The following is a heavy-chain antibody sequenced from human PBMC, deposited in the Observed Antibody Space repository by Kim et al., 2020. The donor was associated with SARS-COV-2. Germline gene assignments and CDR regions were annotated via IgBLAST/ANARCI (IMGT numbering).Heavy chain of an antibody. CDR1: GGSFSVYY. D-gene: IGHD2-15*01. Sequence: SETLSLTCAVYGGSFSVYYWSWIRQPPGKGLEWIGEINHSGSTNYNPSLKSRVTISVDTSKNQFSLKLSSVTAADTAVYYCARGLDVVVAATPFDYWGQG. V-gene: IGHV4-34*01. CDR3: ARGLDVVVAATPFDY. CDR2: INHSGST. J-gene: IGHJ4*02.